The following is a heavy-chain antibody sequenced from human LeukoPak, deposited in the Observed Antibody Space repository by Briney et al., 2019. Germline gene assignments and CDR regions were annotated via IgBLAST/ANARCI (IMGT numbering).Heavy chain of an antibody. V-gene: IGHV3-30*19. D-gene: IGHD3-16*02. CDR1: GFTFSSYA. J-gene: IGHJ1*01. Sequence: PGGSLRLSCTAPGFTFSSYAIHWIRQAPGRGLEWVAVISYDGSNKYYADSVKGRFTISKDNSKNTLYLQMNSLRAEDTAVYYCAREVITFGGVIVPYFQHWGQGTLVTVSS. CDR3: AREVITFGGVIVPYFQH. CDR2: ISYDGSNK.